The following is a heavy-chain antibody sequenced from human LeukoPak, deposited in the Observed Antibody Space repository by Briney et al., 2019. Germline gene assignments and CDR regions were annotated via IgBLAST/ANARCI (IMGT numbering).Heavy chain of an antibody. CDR1: GFPFSSYV. CDR2: ISSSGSTI. Sequence: PGGSLRLSCAASGFPFSSYVMNWVRQAPGKGLEWVSYISSSGSTIYYADSVKGRFTISRDNAKNSLYLQMNSLRAEDTAVYYCARDRKYSCSGGSCYFDYWVQGTLVTVSS. CDR3: ARDRKYSCSGGSCYFDY. J-gene: IGHJ4*02. V-gene: IGHV3-48*03. D-gene: IGHD2-15*01.